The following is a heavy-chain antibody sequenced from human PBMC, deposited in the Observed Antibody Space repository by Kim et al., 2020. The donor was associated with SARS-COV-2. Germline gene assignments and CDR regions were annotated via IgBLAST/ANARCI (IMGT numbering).Heavy chain of an antibody. J-gene: IGHJ6*02. V-gene: IGHV4-61*01. CDR3: ARDVYGSGSSPPYYYYYFGMDV. CDR1: GGSISRGSITKYY. Sequence: SETLSLTCTVSGGSISRGSITKYYWSWIRQPPGKGLEWIGLIYYNGSTRYNPSLKSRVTISLDTSKNQFSLNLSSVTAADTAVYYCARDVYGSGSSPPYYYYYFGMDVWGQGTTVTVSS. D-gene: IGHD3-10*01. CDR2: IYYNGST.